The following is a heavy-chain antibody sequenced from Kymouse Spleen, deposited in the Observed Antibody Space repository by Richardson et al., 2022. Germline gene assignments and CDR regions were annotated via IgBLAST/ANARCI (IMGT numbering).Heavy chain of an antibody. CDR2: IYYSGST. CDR3: ARDQGFGELSYYYYYGMDV. CDR1: GGSISSGGYY. D-gene: IGHD3-10*01. J-gene: IGHJ6*02. Sequence: QVQLQESGPGLVKPSQTLSLTCTVSGGSISSGGYYWSWIRQHPGKGLEWIGYIYYSGSTYYNPSLKSRVTISVDTSKNQFSLKLSSVTAADTAVYYCARDQGFGELSYYYYYGMDVWGQGTTVTVSS. V-gene: IGHV4-31*03.